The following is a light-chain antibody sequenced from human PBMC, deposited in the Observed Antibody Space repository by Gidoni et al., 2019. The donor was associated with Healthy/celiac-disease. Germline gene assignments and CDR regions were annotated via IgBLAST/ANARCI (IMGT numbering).Light chain of an antibody. CDR3: QQSYSTPF. Sequence: DIQMPQSPSPLAASVGDRVTITCRASQSISSYLDCYQQKPGTAPKLLIYAASSLQSGVPSRFSGSGSGTDFTLTISSLQPEDFATYYCQQSYSTPFFGPGTKVDIK. CDR1: QSISSY. V-gene: IGKV1-39*01. J-gene: IGKJ3*01. CDR2: AAS.